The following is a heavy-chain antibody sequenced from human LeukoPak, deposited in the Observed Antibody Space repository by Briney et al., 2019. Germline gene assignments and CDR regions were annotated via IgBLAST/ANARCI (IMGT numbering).Heavy chain of an antibody. V-gene: IGHV4-59*01. CDR3: ARDRYYYDSSGTRWFDS. CDR1: GGSFSDYY. CDR2: IYHSGST. Sequence: SETLSLTCAVYGGSFSDYYWSWIRQPPGKGLEWIGYIYHSGSTNYNPSLKSRVTISVDTSKNQFSLKLSSVTAADTAVYYCARDRYYYDSSGTRWFDSWGQGTLVTVSS. D-gene: IGHD3-22*01. J-gene: IGHJ5*01.